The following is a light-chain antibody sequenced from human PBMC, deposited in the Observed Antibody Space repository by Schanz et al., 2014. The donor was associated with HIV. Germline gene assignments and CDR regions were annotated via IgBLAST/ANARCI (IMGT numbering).Light chain of an antibody. CDR1: QSVLYSSNNKNH. CDR3: QHYGSS. J-gene: IGKJ3*01. CDR2: WAS. Sequence: DIVMTQSPDSLAVSLGERATINCKSSQSVLYSSNNKNHLAWYQQKPGQPPKVLIYWASTRESGVPDRFSGSGSGTDFTLTISRLEPEDFAVYYCQHYGSSFGPGTKVDIK. V-gene: IGKV4-1*01.